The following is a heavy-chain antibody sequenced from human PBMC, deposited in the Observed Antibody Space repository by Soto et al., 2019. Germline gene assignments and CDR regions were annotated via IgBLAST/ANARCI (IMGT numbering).Heavy chain of an antibody. CDR2: INPNSGGT. CDR1: GYTFTGYY. Sequence: ASVKVPCQASGYTFTGYYMHRVRQAPGQGSEWMGWINPNSGGTNYAQKFQGRVTMTRDTSISTAYMELSRLRSDDTAVYYCARTLDYRLDYYYGMDVWGQGTTVIVSS. CDR3: ARTLDYRLDYYYGMDV. J-gene: IGHJ6*01. V-gene: IGHV1-2*02. D-gene: IGHD3-16*01.